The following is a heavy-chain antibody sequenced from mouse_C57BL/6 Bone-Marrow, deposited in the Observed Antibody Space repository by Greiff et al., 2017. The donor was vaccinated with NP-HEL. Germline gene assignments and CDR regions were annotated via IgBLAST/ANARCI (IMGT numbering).Heavy chain of an antibody. Sequence: VQLQQSGPELVKPGASVKIPCKASGYTFTDYNMDWVKQSHGKSLEWIGDINPNNGGTIYNQKFKGKATLTVDKSSSTAYMELRSLTSEDTAVYYCARIYYGYPAWFAYWGQGTLVTVSA. CDR1: GYTFTDYN. CDR3: ARIYYGYPAWFAY. CDR2: INPNNGGT. D-gene: IGHD2-2*01. V-gene: IGHV1-18*01. J-gene: IGHJ3*01.